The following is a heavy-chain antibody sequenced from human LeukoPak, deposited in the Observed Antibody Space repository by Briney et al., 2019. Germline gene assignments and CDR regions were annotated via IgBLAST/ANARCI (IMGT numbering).Heavy chain of an antibody. D-gene: IGHD3-3*01. CDR1: GFTFSSYA. J-gene: IGHJ4*02. Sequence: AGGSLRLSCAASGFTFSSYAVHWVRQAPGKGLEGVALISYDGRNEYYADSVKGRFTISRDNSKNTLYLQMNSLRAEDTAVYYCAKDLQPLEWLSPYFDYWGQGTLVTVSS. CDR3: AKDLQPLEWLSPYFDY. V-gene: IGHV3-30*04. CDR2: ISYDGRNE.